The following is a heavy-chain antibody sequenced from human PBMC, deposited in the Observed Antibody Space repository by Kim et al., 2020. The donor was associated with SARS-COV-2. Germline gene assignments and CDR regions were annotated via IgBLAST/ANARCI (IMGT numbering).Heavy chain of an antibody. D-gene: IGHD2-2*01. J-gene: IGHJ4*02. Sequence: AQKFPGRVTMTRDTSTSTVYMELSSLRSEDTAVYYCARSYHSKHSSFFDYWGQGTLVTVSS. CDR3: ARSYHSKHSSFFDY. V-gene: IGHV1-46*01.